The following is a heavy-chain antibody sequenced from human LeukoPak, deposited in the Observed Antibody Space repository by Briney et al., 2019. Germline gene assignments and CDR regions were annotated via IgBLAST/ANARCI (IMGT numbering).Heavy chain of an antibody. CDR2: IFTSGSTDYT. CDR3: ARGPNTYAQPRFDY. Sequence: PSETLSLICTVSGGSISSYYWSWIRQPAGKGLERIGRIFTSGSTDYTDYNPSLRSRVTMSIDTSNNQFSLKLSSVTAADTAVYFCARGPNTYAQPRFDYWGQGTLVTVSS. V-gene: IGHV4-4*07. D-gene: IGHD2-2*01. J-gene: IGHJ4*02. CDR1: GGSISSYY.